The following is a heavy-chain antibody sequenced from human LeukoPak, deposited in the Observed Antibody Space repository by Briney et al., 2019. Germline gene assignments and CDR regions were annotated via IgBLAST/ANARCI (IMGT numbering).Heavy chain of an antibody. D-gene: IGHD2-2*01. CDR3: TRVLRRPAAAPFDY. V-gene: IGHV3-49*04. Sequence: GSLRLSCTASGFTFGDYAMSWVRQAPGKGLEWVGFIRSKAYGGTTEYAASVKGRFTISRDDSKSIAYLQMNSLKTEDTAVYYCTRVLRRPAAAPFDYWGQGTLVTVSS. J-gene: IGHJ4*02. CDR2: IRSKAYGGTT. CDR1: GFTFGDYA.